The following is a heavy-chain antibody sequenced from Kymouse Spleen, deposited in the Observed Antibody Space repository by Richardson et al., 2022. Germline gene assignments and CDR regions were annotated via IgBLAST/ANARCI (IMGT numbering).Heavy chain of an antibody. CDR1: GGSISSSSYY. Sequence: QLQLQESGPGLVKPSETLSLTCTVSGGSISSSSYYWGWIRQPPGKGLEWIGSIYYSGSTYYNPSLKSRVTISVDTSKNQFSLKLSSVTAADTAVYYCARKSITGTQGYFDYWGQGTLVTVSS. D-gene: IGHD1-20*01,IGHD1-7*01. J-gene: IGHJ4*02. CDR3: ARKSITGTQGYFDY. CDR2: IYYSGST. V-gene: IGHV4-39*01.